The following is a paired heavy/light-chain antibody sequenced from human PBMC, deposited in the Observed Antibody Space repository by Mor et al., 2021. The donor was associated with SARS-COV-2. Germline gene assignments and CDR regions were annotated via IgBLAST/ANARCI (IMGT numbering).Heavy chain of an antibody. V-gene: IGHV3-43*01. J-gene: IGHJ6*02. D-gene: IGHD3-9*01. CDR3: AKDRVVRGPQYYDRTYYGMDV. CDR2: ISWDGGST. Sequence: EVQLVESGGVVVQPGGSLRLSCAASGFTFDDYTMHWVRQAPGKGLEWVSLISWDGGSTYYADSVKGRFTISRDNSKNSLYLQMNSLRTEDTALYYCAKDRVVRGPQYYDRTYYGMDVWGQGTTVTVSS. CDR1: GFTFDDYT.
Light chain of an antibody. CDR2: DAS. CDR3: QQRSNWPPTLT. CDR1: QSVSSY. J-gene: IGKJ4*01. Sequence: EIVLTQSPATLSLSPGERATLSCRASQSVSSYLAWYQQKPGQAPRLLIYDASNRATGIPARFSGSGSGTDFTLTISSLEPEDFAVYYCQQRSNWPPTLTFGGGTKVEIK. V-gene: IGKV3-11*01.